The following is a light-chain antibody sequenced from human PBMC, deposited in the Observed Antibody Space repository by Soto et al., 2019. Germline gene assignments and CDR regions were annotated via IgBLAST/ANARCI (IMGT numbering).Light chain of an antibody. CDR1: QSVSSN. J-gene: IGKJ1*01. CDR2: GAS. CDR3: QEYNNWPPWT. Sequence: EIVMTQSPATLSVSPGERATLSCRASQSVSSNLAWYQQKPGQAPRLLIYGASTRATGIPARLSGSGSGTDSTLTISTLQSEDFAVYDCQEYNNWPPWTFGQETKVE. V-gene: IGKV3-15*01.